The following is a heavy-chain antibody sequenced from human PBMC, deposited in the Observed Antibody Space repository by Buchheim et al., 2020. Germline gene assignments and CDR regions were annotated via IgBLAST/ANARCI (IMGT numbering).Heavy chain of an antibody. CDR2: IYSGGST. Sequence: EVQLVESGGGLVQPGGSLRLSCAASGFTVSSNYMSWVRQAPGKGLEWVSVIYSGGSTYYADSVKGRFTISRDNYKNTLYLQMNSLRAEDTAVYYCARDSTYSSSGGFDYYGMDVWGQGTT. CDR3: ARDSTYSSSGGFDYYGMDV. J-gene: IGHJ6*02. D-gene: IGHD6-13*01. CDR1: GFTVSSNY. V-gene: IGHV3-66*01.